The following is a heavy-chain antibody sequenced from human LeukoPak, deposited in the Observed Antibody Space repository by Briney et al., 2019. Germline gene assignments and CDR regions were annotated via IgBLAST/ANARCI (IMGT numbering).Heavy chain of an antibody. CDR2: MYYSGST. CDR1: GGSISSSNFY. CDR3: ARRNVRYFDWLYYFDY. V-gene: IGHV4-39*07. Sequence: SETLSLTCTVSGGSISSSNFYWGWIRQPPGKRLEWIGNMYYSGSTYYNPSIKSRVTISVDTSKNQFSLKLSSVTAADTAVYYCARRNVRYFDWLYYFDYWGQGTLVTVSS. J-gene: IGHJ4*02. D-gene: IGHD3-9*01.